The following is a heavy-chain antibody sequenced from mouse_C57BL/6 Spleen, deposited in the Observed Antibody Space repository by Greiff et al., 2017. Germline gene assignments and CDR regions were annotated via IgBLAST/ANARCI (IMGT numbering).Heavy chain of an antibody. CDR2: INPSTGGT. Sequence: VQLQQSGPELVKPGASVKISCKASGYSFTGYYMNWVKQSPEKSLEWIGEINPSTGGTTYNQKFKAKATLTVDKSSSTAYMQLKSLTSEDSAVYYCARSGGSSWGYWGQGTTLTVSS. D-gene: IGHD1-1*01. CDR3: ARSGGSSWGY. V-gene: IGHV1-42*01. CDR1: GYSFTGYY. J-gene: IGHJ2*01.